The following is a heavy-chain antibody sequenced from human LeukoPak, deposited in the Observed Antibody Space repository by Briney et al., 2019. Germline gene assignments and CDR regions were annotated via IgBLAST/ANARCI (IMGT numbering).Heavy chain of an antibody. CDR3: AKDFAGAADILTGYDY. V-gene: IGHV3-48*04. D-gene: IGHD3-9*01. Sequence: GGSLRLSCAASGFTFRRYAMSWVREAPGKGLEWVSYFSSRGSTIYYADSVKGRFTISRDNAKNSLYLQMNSLRAEDTAVYYCAKDFAGAADILTGYDYWGQGTLVTVSS. CDR1: GFTFRRYA. J-gene: IGHJ4*02. CDR2: FSSRGSTI.